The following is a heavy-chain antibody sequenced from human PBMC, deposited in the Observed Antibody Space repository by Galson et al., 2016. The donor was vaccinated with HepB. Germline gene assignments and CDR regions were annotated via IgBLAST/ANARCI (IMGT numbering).Heavy chain of an antibody. CDR2: IWYDGSNK. CDR3: AKDRRQWLDSDIDY. V-gene: IGHV3-33*06. D-gene: IGHD6-19*01. CDR1: GFTFSSYG. J-gene: IGHJ4*02. Sequence: LRLSCAASGFTFSSYGIHWVRQAPGKGLEWVAVIWYDGSNKYYADSVKGRFTISRDNSKNTLYLQMNSLRAEDTAIYYCAKDRRQWLDSDIDYWGQGTLVTVSS.